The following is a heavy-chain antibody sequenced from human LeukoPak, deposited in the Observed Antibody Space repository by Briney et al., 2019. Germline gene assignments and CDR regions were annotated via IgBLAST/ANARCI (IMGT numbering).Heavy chain of an antibody. Sequence: PSETLSLTCTVSGGSISSFYWSWIRQPPGNGLEWIGYVYYSGSTNYNPSLKSRVTISVATSKNQFSLKLSSVTAADTAVYYCARGSDGSGSYRGGYYFDYWGQGTLVTVSS. CDR3: ARGSDGSGSYRGGYYFDY. CDR2: VYYSGST. J-gene: IGHJ4*02. D-gene: IGHD3-10*01. V-gene: IGHV4-59*12. CDR1: GGSISSFY.